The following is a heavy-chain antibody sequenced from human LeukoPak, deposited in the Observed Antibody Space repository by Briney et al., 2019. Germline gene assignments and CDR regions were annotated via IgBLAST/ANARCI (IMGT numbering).Heavy chain of an antibody. V-gene: IGHV4-61*02. Sequence: SETLSLTCTVSGGSISSGSYYWSWIRQPAGKGLEWIGRIYTSGSTNYNPSLKSRVTISVDTSKNQFSLKLSSVTAADTAVYYCARFSGGTSRVDYWGQGTLVTVSS. CDR3: ARFSGGTSRVDY. J-gene: IGHJ4*02. CDR1: GGSISSGSYY. CDR2: IYTSGST.